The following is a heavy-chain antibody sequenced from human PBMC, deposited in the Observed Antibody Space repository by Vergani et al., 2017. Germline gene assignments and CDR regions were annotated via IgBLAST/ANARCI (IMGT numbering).Heavy chain of an antibody. Sequence: EVQLVETGGGLIQPGGSLRLSCAASGFTVSSNYMSWVRQAPGKGLEWVSVIYSGGSTYYADSVKGRFTISRDNSKNTLYLQMNSLRAEDTAVYYCAKDKGYDSSGFDYWGQGTLVTVSS. CDR2: IYSGGST. CDR1: GFTVSSNY. CDR3: AKDKGYDSSGFDY. V-gene: IGHV3-53*05. J-gene: IGHJ4*02. D-gene: IGHD3-22*01.